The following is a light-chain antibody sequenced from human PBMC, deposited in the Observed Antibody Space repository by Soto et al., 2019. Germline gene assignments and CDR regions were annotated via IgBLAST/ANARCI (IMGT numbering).Light chain of an antibody. Sequence: QMTQSPSPLAASIGDRVTSSCRASQAIGSDLAWFQHRPGAAPKRLIFAVSTLQTGVPSRFSGSGSGTDFSLTISSLQPEDFATYFCLQYNTFPPTFGQGTKVDIK. CDR3: LQYNTFPPT. CDR1: QAIGSD. V-gene: IGKV1-17*01. CDR2: AVS. J-gene: IGKJ1*01.